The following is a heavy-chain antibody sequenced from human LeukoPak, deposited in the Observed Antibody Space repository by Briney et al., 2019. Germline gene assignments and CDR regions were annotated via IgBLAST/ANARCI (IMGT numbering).Heavy chain of an antibody. CDR1: GFTFGNYA. CDR3: AKALGVVPAAIKAPDAFDI. Sequence: GGSLRLSCAASGFTFGNYAMTWVRQAPGEGLEWVSSMSGSGSSTYFAESVKGRFTISRDNSKNTLYLQMNSLRAEDTAVYYCAKALGVVPAAIKAPDAFDIWGQGTMVTVSS. V-gene: IGHV3-23*01. J-gene: IGHJ3*02. CDR2: MSGSGSST. D-gene: IGHD2-2*02.